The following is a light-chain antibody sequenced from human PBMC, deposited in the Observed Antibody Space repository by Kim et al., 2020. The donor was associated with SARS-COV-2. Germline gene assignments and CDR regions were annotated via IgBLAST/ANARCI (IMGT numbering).Light chain of an antibody. Sequence: QSALTQPRSVSGSPGQSVTISCTGTSSDFGGNKYVSWYQQHPGKAPKLMISDVSKRPSGVPDRFSGSKSGNTASLTISGLQAEDEADYYCCSYAGSYTWVFGGGTQLTVL. V-gene: IGLV2-11*01. CDR2: DVS. CDR1: SSDFGGNKY. J-gene: IGLJ3*02. CDR3: CSYAGSYTWV.